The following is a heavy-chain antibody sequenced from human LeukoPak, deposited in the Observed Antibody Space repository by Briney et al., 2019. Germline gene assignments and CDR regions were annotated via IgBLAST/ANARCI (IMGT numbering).Heavy chain of an antibody. J-gene: IGHJ6*03. CDR2: LTGSGGNT. V-gene: IGHV3-23*01. CDR1: GFTFSSYA. CDR3: VKFRGIQHYNYHMDV. Sequence: GGSLRLSCAVSGFTFSSYAMSWVRQAPGKGLEWVSGLTGSGGNTYYADSVKGRFTISRDNSKNTLSLQMNSLRAEGAAVYYCVKFRGIQHYNYHMDVWGKGTTVTVSS. D-gene: IGHD3-10*01.